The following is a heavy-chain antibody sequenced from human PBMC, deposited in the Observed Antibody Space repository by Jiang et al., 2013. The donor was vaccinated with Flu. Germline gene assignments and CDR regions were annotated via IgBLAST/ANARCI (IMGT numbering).Heavy chain of an antibody. CDR1: GFSLSTSGMC. CDR3: ARGSSSWGGVYYYYYGMDV. J-gene: IGHJ6*02. V-gene: IGHV2-70*01. CDR2: IDWDDDK. D-gene: IGHD6-13*01. Sequence: KPTQTLTLTCTFSGFSLSTSGMCVSWIRQPPGKALEWLALIDWDDDKYYSTSLKTRLTISKDTSKNQVVLTMTNMDPVDTATYYCARGSSSWGGVYYYYYGMDVWGQGTTVTVSS.